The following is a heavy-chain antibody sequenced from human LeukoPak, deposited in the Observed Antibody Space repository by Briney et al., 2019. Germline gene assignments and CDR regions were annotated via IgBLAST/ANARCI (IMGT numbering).Heavy chain of an antibody. CDR1: GFTFDDYG. CDR3: TRRYNYDSSGYYYVRDAFDI. D-gene: IGHD3-22*01. Sequence: GGSLRLSCAASGFTFDDYGMSWVRQAPGKGLEWVFGINWNGGSTGYADSVKGRFTISRDNAKNSLYLQMNSLRAEDTALYYCTRRYNYDSSGYYYVRDAFDIWGQGTMVTVSS. V-gene: IGHV3-20*04. J-gene: IGHJ3*02. CDR2: INWNGGST.